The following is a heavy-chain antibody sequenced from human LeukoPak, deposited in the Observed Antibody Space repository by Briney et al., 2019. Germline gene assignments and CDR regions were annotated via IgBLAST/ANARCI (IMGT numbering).Heavy chain of an antibody. Sequence: GESLKIFCKGSGDIFTSYWIGWVRQMPEKGLEWMGIIYPGDSDTRYSPSFQGQVTISADKSISTAYLQWSSLKASDTAMYYCASRRATTVVTPGDYYGMDVWGQGTTVTVSS. D-gene: IGHD4-23*01. V-gene: IGHV5-51*01. CDR1: GDIFTSYW. CDR3: ASRRATTVVTPGDYYGMDV. CDR2: IYPGDSDT. J-gene: IGHJ6*02.